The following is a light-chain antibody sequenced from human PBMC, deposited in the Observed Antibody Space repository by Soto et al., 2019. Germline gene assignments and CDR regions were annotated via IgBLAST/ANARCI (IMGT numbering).Light chain of an antibody. Sequence: QPALTQAASVSGSPGQSITISCTGTSSDVGGYNYVSWYQQYPGKAPKLMIYDVSNRPSGVSNRFSGSKSGNTASLTISGLQAEDEADYSCSSYTSSSTYVFGTGTKVTVL. CDR1: SSDVGGYNY. CDR3: SSYTSSSTYV. V-gene: IGLV2-14*01. CDR2: DVS. J-gene: IGLJ1*01.